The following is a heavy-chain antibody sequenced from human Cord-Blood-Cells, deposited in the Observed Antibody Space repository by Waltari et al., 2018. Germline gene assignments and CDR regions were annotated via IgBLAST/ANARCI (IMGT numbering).Heavy chain of an antibody. V-gene: IGHV3-30*18. CDR3: AKDFPPGIAAAGDY. D-gene: IGHD6-13*01. Sequence: QVQLVESGGGVVQPGRSLRLSCAASGFTFSSYGTHWVRPAPGKGLEWVAVISYDGIKKYYADSVKGRFTISRDNSKNTLYLQMNSLRAEDTAVYYCAKDFPPGIAAAGDYWGQGTLVTVSS. CDR1: GFTFSSYG. J-gene: IGHJ4*02. CDR2: ISYDGIKK.